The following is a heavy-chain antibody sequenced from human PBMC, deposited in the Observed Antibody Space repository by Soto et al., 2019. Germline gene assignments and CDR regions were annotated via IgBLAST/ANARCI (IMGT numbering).Heavy chain of an antibody. D-gene: IGHD5-12*01. CDR3: ARDFVEMATIGDY. V-gene: IGHV3-30-3*01. J-gene: IGHJ4*02. CDR1: GFTFSSYA. Sequence: QVQLVESGGGVVQPGRSLRLSCAASGFTFSSYAMHWVRQAPGKGLEWVAVISYDGSNKYYADSVKGRFTISRDNSKNTLYLQMNSLRAEDTAVYYCARDFVEMATIGDYWGQGTLVTVSS. CDR2: ISYDGSNK.